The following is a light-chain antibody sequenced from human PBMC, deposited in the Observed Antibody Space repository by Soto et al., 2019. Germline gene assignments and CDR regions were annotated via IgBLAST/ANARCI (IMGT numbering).Light chain of an antibody. J-gene: IGLJ2*01. Sequence: QSVLTQPASVSASPGQSITISCTGTSRDIGAYIYVSWFQQYPGRAPKCMIYDVNNRPSGVSNRFSGSKSGNTASLTIAGLQAEDEAVYYCTSYTTANTLALGGGTKLTVL. CDR2: DVN. CDR1: SRDIGAYIY. CDR3: TSYTTANTLA. V-gene: IGLV2-14*01.